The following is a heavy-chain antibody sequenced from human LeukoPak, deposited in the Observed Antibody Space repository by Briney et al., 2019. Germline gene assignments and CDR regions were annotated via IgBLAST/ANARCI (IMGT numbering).Heavy chain of an antibody. J-gene: IGHJ4*02. CDR3: ATELRWKDH. V-gene: IGHV1-8*01. Sequence: ASVKVSCKASGYTFTNYDINWVRQATGQGLEWMGYMKPNSGNSGYAQKFQGRVTMTRDTSISTAYMELSSLTSEDTAVYYCATELRWKDHWGQGTLVTVSS. CDR1: GYTFTNYD. CDR2: MKPNSGNS. D-gene: IGHD4-23*01.